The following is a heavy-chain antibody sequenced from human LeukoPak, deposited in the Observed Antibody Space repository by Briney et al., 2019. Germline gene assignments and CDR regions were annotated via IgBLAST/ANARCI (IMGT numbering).Heavy chain of an antibody. CDR1: GFTFSSYA. J-gene: IGHJ4*02. CDR2: ISGSGGST. CDR3: AKDRQVVTAIFDY. V-gene: IGHV3-23*01. Sequence: GGSLRLSCAASGFTFSSYAMSWVRQAPGKGLEWVSAISGSGGSTNYADSAKGRFTISRDNSKNTLYLQMNSLRAEDTAVYYCAKDRQVVTAIFDYWGQGTLVTVSS. D-gene: IGHD2-21*02.